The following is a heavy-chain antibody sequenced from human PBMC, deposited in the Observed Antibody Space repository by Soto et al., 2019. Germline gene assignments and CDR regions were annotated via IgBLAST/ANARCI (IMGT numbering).Heavy chain of an antibody. J-gene: IGHJ4*02. CDR2: ISSSGSTI. D-gene: IGHD2-15*01. Sequence: QVQPVESGGGLVKPGGSLRLSCAASRFTFSDYYMSWIRQAPGKGQEWVSYISSSGSTIYYADSVKGRFTISRDNAKNSLYLQMNSLRGEYTAVYYCARSSGNYCSGGTCYQIDYWGQGTLVTVSS. CDR1: RFTFSDYY. CDR3: ARSSGNYCSGGTCYQIDY. V-gene: IGHV3-11*01.